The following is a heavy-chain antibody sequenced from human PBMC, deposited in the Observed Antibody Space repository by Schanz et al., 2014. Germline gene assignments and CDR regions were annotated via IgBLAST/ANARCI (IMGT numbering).Heavy chain of an antibody. CDR1: GFTVSSNY. CDR2: ISDSGGSM. V-gene: IGHV3-53*01. J-gene: IGHJ4*02. Sequence: EVQLVESGGGLIQPGGSLRLSCAASGFTVSSNYMSWVRQAPGKGLEWVSAISDSGGSMFYADSVKGRFTISRDNAQNSLFLQMNSLRDEDTAVYFCAREGYGSGSFSFYFDYWGQGTLVTVSS. CDR3: AREGYGSGSFSFYFDY. D-gene: IGHD3-10*01.